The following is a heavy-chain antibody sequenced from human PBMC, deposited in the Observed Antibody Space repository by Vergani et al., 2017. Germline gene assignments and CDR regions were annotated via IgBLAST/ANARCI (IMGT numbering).Heavy chain of an antibody. D-gene: IGHD6-13*01. J-gene: IGHJ6*02. CDR3: ARAERIAAAGTGANYYGMDV. V-gene: IGHV3-21*01. CDR1: GLPFSSYS. CDR2: ISSSSSYI. Sequence: EVQLVESGGGLVKPGGSLRLSCAASGLPFSSYSMNWVRQAPGKGLEWVSSISSSSSYIYYADSVKGRFTISRDNAKNSLYLQMNSLRAEDTAVYYCARAERIAAAGTGANYYGMDVWGQGTTVTVSS.